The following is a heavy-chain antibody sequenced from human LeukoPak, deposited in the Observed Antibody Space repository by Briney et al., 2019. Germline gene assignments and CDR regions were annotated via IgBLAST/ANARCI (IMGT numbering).Heavy chain of an antibody. Sequence: PGGSLRLSCAASGFTFSSYEMNWVRQAPGKGLEWVSYISSSGSTIYYADSVKGRFAISRDNAKNSLYLQMNSLRAEDTAVYYCARGMIVVDVIFDYWGQGTLVTVSS. D-gene: IGHD3-22*01. CDR2: ISSSGSTI. J-gene: IGHJ4*02. CDR1: GFTFSSYE. CDR3: ARGMIVVDVIFDY. V-gene: IGHV3-48*03.